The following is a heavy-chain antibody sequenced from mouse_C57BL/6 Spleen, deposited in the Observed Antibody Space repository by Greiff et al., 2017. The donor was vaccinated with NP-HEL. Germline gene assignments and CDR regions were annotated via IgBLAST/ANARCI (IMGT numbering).Heavy chain of an antibody. V-gene: IGHV14-3*01. J-gene: IGHJ2*01. D-gene: IGHD2-3*01. CDR2: IDPANGNT. Sequence: EVQLQESVAELVRPGASVKLSCTASGFNIKNTYMPWVKQRPEQGLEWIGRIDPANGNTKYAPKFQGKSTITADTSSNTAYLQLSSLTSEDTAIYYCASGYYAYYFDYWGQGTTLTVAS. CDR3: ASGYYAYYFDY. CDR1: GFNIKNTY.